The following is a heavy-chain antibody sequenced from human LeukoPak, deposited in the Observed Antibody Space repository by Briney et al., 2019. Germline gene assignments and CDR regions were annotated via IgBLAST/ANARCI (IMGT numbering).Heavy chain of an antibody. CDR2: INSDGSST. CDR1: AFTFSSYW. J-gene: IGHJ2*01. Sequence: GGSPRLSCAASAFTFSSYWMHWVRQAPGKGPVWVSRINSDGSSTSYADSVKGRFTISRDNAKNTLYLQMNSLRAEDTAMYYCARGSDCSGGSCYSYWYFDPWGRGTLVTVSS. D-gene: IGHD2-15*01. CDR3: ARGSDCSGGSCYSYWYFDP. V-gene: IGHV3-74*01.